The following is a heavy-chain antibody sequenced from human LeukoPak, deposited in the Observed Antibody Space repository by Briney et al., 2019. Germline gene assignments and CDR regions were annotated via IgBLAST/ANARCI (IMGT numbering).Heavy chain of an antibody. CDR1: GGSISSSNYY. J-gene: IGHJ4*02. CDR2: IYYSGIT. CDR3: ARLLIYCSSTSCHFDY. Sequence: SETLSLTCTVSGGSISSSNYYWGWIRQPPGKGLEWIGSIYYSGITNYNPSLKSRVTISVDTSNNRFSLKLSSVTAADTAMYYCARLLIYCSSTSCHFDYWGQGTLVTVSS. V-gene: IGHV4-39*01. D-gene: IGHD2-2*01.